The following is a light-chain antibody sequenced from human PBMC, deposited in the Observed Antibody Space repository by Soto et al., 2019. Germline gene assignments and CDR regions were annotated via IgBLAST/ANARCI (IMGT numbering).Light chain of an antibody. CDR3: QQADSLPLT. J-gene: IGKJ4*01. CDR2: GAS. V-gene: IGKV1D-12*01. Sequence: DIQMTQSPSSVSASIGDTVTITCRASQDISTLLAWYQQKPGKAPKLLIYGASTLESGVPSRFSGRGSGTDFTLTISSLQPADFSTYFCQQADSLPLTFGGGTKVEIK. CDR1: QDISTL.